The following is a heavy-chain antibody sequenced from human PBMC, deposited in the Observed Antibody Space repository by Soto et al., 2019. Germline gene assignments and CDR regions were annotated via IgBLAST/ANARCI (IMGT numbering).Heavy chain of an antibody. J-gene: IGHJ4*02. Sequence: EVQLVESGGGLVKPGGSLRLSCAASGFTFSSYSMNWVRQAPGKGLEWVSSISSSSSYIYYADSVKGRFTISRDNAKNSLYLQMNSLRAEDTAVYYCARDGELYSNYAGATGFDYWGQGTLVTVSS. CDR3: ARDGELYSNYAGATGFDY. V-gene: IGHV3-21*01. CDR1: GFTFSSYS. D-gene: IGHD4-4*01. CDR2: ISSSSSYI.